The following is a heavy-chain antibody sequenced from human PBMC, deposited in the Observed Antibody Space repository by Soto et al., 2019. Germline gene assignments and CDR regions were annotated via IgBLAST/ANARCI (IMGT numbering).Heavy chain of an antibody. CDR2: IIPIFGTA. CDR3: ARDLWGAYCGNSAGNAFEI. Sequence: QVQLVQSGAEVKKPGSSVKVSCKASGGTFSSYAISWVRQAPGQGLEWMGGIIPIFGTANYAQKFQGRVTITADKSTSTAYMELSSLRSEDTAVYYCARDLWGAYCGNSAGNAFEIWGQGTMVTVSS. D-gene: IGHD2-21*02. CDR1: GGTFSSYA. J-gene: IGHJ3*02. V-gene: IGHV1-69*06.